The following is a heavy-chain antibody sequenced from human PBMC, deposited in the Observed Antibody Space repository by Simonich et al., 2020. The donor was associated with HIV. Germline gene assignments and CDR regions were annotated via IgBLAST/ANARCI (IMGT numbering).Heavy chain of an antibody. V-gene: IGHV4-34*01. CDR2: INHSGST. Sequence: QVQLQQWGAGLLKPSETLSLTCAVYGGPFSGYYWGWIRQPPGKGLEWIGEINHSGSTNYNPSLKSRVTISVDTSKNQFSLKLSSVTAADTAVYYCARGFYQRLYYFDYWGQGTLVTVSS. J-gene: IGHJ4*02. CDR3: ARGFYQRLYYFDY. CDR1: GGPFSGYY. D-gene: IGHD2-2*01.